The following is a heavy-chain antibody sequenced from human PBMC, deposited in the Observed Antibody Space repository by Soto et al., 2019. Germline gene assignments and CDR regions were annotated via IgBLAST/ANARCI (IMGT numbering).Heavy chain of an antibody. J-gene: IGHJ4*02. CDR2: ISGSGGST. V-gene: IGHV3-23*01. D-gene: IGHD3-9*01. CDR3: AKDDAPYYDILPGPFDY. CDR1: GFTFSSYA. Sequence: GSLRLSCAASGFTFSSYAMSWVRQAPGKGLEWVSAISGSGGSTYYADSVKGRFTISRDNSKNTLYLQMNSLRAEDTAVYYCAKDDAPYYDILPGPFDYWGQETLVTVSS.